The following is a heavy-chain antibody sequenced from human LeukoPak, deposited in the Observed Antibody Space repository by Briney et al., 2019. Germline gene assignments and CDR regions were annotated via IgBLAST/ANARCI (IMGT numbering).Heavy chain of an antibody. Sequence: GRSLRLSCAASGFTFDDYAMHWVRQAPGKGLEWVSGICWNSGSIGYADSVKGRFTISRDNAKNSLYLQMNSLRAEDTALYYCAKYNFVAAAGSYFDYWGQGTLVTVSS. CDR3: AKYNFVAAAGSYFDY. J-gene: IGHJ4*02. V-gene: IGHV3-9*01. CDR1: GFTFDDYA. CDR2: ICWNSGSI. D-gene: IGHD6-13*01.